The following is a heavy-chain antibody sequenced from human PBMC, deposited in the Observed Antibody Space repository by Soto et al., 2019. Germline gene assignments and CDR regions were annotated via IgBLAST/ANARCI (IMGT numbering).Heavy chain of an antibody. V-gene: IGHV3-30-3*01. J-gene: IGHJ4*02. CDR2: ISYDGGNK. Sequence: GGSLRLSCAASGFTFSSYAMHWVRQAPGKGLEWVAVISYDGGNKYYADSVKGRFTISRANSKNTLFLQMNSLRAEDTAVYYCAREWYYYDTSGYSRSGFDYWGQGTLVTVSS. CDR1: GFTFSSYA. D-gene: IGHD3-22*01. CDR3: AREWYYYDTSGYSRSGFDY.